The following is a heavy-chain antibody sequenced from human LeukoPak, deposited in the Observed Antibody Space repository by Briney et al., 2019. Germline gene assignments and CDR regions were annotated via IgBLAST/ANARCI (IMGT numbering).Heavy chain of an antibody. CDR2: ISSSSSYI. D-gene: IGHD5-24*01. V-gene: IGHV3-21*01. CDR3: ARGGDGYNIPDY. CDR1: GFTFSSYS. J-gene: IGHJ4*02. Sequence: GGSLRLSCAASGFTFSSYSMNWVRQAPGKGLEWVSSISSSSSYIYYADSVRGRFTISRDNAKNSLYLQMNSLRAEDTAVYYCARGGDGYNIPDYSGQGTLVTVSS.